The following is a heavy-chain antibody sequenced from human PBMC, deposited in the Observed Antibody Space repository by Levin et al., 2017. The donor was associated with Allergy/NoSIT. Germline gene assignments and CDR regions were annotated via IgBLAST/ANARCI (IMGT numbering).Heavy chain of an antibody. Sequence: LSLTCAASGFSFSNAWMSWVRQAPGKGLEWVGRIKINTDGGTTFYAAPVQGRFTISRDDSKSTLYLQLNSLRTDDTAMYYCTTDPKSGNHFDYWGQGTLVTVSS. J-gene: IGHJ4*02. D-gene: IGHD3-3*01. CDR1: GFSFSNAW. CDR3: TTDPKSGNHFDY. V-gene: IGHV3-15*01. CDR2: IKINTDGGTT.